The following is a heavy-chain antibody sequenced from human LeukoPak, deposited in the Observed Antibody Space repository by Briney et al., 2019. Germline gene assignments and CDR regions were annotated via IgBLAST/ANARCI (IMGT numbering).Heavy chain of an antibody. Sequence: ASVKVSCKASGYTFTKYGISWVRQAPGQGLEWMGWISGYNGNTNYIQRLQGRVTMTTDTSTSTAYMELRSLRSDDAAVYYCVRQSVISSRSPDDAFDIWGQGTMVTVSS. V-gene: IGHV1-18*01. D-gene: IGHD2-21*01. CDR3: VRQSVISSRSPDDAFDI. J-gene: IGHJ3*02. CDR1: GYTFTKYG. CDR2: ISGYNGNT.